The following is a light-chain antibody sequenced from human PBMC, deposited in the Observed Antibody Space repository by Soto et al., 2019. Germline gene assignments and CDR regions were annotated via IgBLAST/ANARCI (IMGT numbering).Light chain of an antibody. CDR2: GAS. Sequence: EIVMTQSPATLSVSPGARATLSCRASQNIRSNLAWYQQIPGQAPRLLIHGASTRATGIPARFSGSGSGTEFTLTISGLQSEDYAVYYCQQYNNWPPGTFGQGTKVEI. V-gene: IGKV3-15*01. J-gene: IGKJ1*01. CDR3: QQYNNWPPGT. CDR1: QNIRSN.